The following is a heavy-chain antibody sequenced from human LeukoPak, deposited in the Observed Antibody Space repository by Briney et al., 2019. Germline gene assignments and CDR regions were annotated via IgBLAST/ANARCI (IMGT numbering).Heavy chain of an antibody. Sequence: GGSLRLSCAASGFTFSHYWMTWVRQAPGKGLKWVANIKQDGSEQYYVDSVKGRFTISRDNAKNSLYLQMNSLRVEDTAVYYCARDRCSSTSCFYDYWGQGTLVTVSS. CDR2: IKQDGSEQ. J-gene: IGHJ4*02. D-gene: IGHD2-2*01. V-gene: IGHV3-7*01. CDR3: ARDRCSSTSCFYDY. CDR1: GFTFSHYW.